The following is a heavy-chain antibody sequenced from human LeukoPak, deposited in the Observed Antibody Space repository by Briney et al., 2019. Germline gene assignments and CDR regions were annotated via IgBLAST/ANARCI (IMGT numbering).Heavy chain of an antibody. D-gene: IGHD3-3*01. V-gene: IGHV4-4*02. J-gene: IGHJ6*02. CDR3: VREQRSYDFSSSFYVAHGMDV. CDR1: GGSITSNKW. CDR2: IYHSGST. Sequence: SGTLSLTCTVSGGSITSNKWWSWVRQPPGKGLEWIGEIYHSGSTNYNPSLKSRVTISVDTSKNQVSLRLTSVTAADTAVYYCVREQRSYDFSSSFYVAHGMDVWGQGTTVIVSS.